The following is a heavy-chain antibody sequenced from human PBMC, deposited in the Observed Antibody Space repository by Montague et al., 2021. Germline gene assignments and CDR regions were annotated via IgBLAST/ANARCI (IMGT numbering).Heavy chain of an antibody. D-gene: IGHD3-22*01. Sequence: TLSLTCTVSGGSISSGGYYWSWIRQHPGKGLEWIGYIYYRGSTYYNPSLKSRVSISVDTSKNQFSLKLSSVTAADTAVYYCARVTVSGGYYWGAFDIWGQGTMVTISS. J-gene: IGHJ3*02. CDR3: ARVTVSGGYYWGAFDI. V-gene: IGHV4-31*03. CDR2: IYYRGST. CDR1: GGSISSGGYY.